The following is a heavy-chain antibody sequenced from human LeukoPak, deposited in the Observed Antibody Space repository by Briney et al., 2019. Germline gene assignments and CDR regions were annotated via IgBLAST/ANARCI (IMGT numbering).Heavy chain of an antibody. CDR2: IIPIFGTA. CDR1: GGTFSSYA. D-gene: IGHD5-18*01. V-gene: IGHV1-69*05. CDR3: ASGYSYGFDY. J-gene: IGHJ4*02. Sequence: ASVKVSCKDSGGTFSSYAISWVRQAPGQGLEWMGRIIPIFGTANYAQKFQGRVTITTDESTSTAYMELSSLRSEDTAVYYCASGYSYGFDYWGQGTLVTDSS.